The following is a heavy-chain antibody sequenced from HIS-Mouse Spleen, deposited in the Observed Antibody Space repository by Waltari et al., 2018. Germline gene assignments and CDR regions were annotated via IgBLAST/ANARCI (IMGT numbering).Heavy chain of an antibody. CDR3: ARKTYYYASSGYPPYCDY. CDR1: GYTFTGYY. J-gene: IGHJ4*02. CDR2: INPNSGGT. Sequence: QVQLVQSGAEVKKPGASVKVSCKASGYTFTGYYMHWVRQAPGQGLEWMGWINPNSGGTNYAQKFQGRVTMTRDTSISTAYMELSRLRSDDTAVDYCARKTYYYASSGYPPYCDYWGQGTLVTVSS. D-gene: IGHD3-22*01. V-gene: IGHV1-2*02.